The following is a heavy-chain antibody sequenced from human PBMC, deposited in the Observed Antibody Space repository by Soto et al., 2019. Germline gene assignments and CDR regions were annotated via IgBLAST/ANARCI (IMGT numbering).Heavy chain of an antibody. D-gene: IGHD2-15*01. CDR1: GGTFSSYA. Sequence: VQLVQSGAEVKKPGSSVKVSCKASGGTFSSYAISWVRQAPGQGLEWMGGIIPIFGTANYAQKFQGRVTITADESTSTAYMELSSLRSEDTAVYYCARYCSGGSCYGMGGMDVWGQGTTVTVSS. V-gene: IGHV1-69*01. CDR2: IIPIFGTA. J-gene: IGHJ6*02. CDR3: ARYCSGGSCYGMGGMDV.